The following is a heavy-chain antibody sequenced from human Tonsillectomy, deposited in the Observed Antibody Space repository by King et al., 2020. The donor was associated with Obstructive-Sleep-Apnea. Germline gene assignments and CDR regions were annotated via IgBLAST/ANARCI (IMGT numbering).Heavy chain of an antibody. CDR3: ARGDYSSGWYYFDY. CDR1: GGSISSYY. CDR2: IYTSGST. V-gene: IGHV4-4*07. J-gene: IGHJ4*02. Sequence: QLQESGPGLVKPSETLSLTCTVSGGSISSYYWSWIRQPAGKGLEWIGRIYTSGSTNYNPSLKSRVTMSLDTSKNQFSLKLSSVTAADTAVYYCARGDYSSGWYYFDYWGQGTLVTVSS. D-gene: IGHD6-19*01.